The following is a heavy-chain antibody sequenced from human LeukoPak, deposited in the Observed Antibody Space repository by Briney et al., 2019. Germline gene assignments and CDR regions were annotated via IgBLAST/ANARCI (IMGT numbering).Heavy chain of an antibody. CDR1: GFSFSDYY. Sequence: GGSLRLSRTASGFSFSDYYMNWIRQAPGKGLEWLSYISSSGNTRHHADSVKGRFTISRDNAKNSLYLQMDSLRPEDTAVYYCARAPDSGYEDNWGQGTLVTVSS. V-gene: IGHV3-11*01. CDR3: ARAPDSGYEDN. D-gene: IGHD5-12*01. J-gene: IGHJ4*02. CDR2: ISSSGNTR.